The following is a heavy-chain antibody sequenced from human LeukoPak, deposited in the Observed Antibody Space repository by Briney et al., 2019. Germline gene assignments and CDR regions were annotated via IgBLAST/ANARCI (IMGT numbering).Heavy chain of an antibody. J-gene: IGHJ4*02. CDR2: IWYDGSNK. Sequence: PGGSLRLSCAASGFTFSSYGMHWVRQAPGKGLEWVAVIWYDGSNKYYADSVKGRFTISRDNSKNTLYLQMNSLRAEDTAVYYCARCSEEGAFDYWGQGTLVTVSS. CDR3: ARCSEEGAFDY. V-gene: IGHV3-33*01. CDR1: GFTFSSYG. D-gene: IGHD2-15*01.